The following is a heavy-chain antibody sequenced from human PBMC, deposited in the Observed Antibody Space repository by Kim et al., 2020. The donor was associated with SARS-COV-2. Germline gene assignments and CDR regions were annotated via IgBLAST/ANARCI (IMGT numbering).Heavy chain of an antibody. J-gene: IGHJ4*02. Sequence: NYSPSFQGHVTISADKSISTAYLQWSSLKASDTAMYYCARPRDGYNYADYWGQGTLVTVSS. CDR3: ARPRDGYNYADY. V-gene: IGHV5-10-1*01. D-gene: IGHD5-12*01.